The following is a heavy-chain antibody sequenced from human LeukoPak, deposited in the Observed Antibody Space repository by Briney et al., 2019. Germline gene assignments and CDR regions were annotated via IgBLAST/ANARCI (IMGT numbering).Heavy chain of an antibody. Sequence: PGGSLRLSCAASGFTFSSYWMHWVRHAPGKGLVWVSRINSDGSTTTYADSVKGRFTISRDNAKNTLFLQMNSLRAEDTAVYYCARGYCSSSGCHDYYFDYWGQGTLVTVSS. D-gene: IGHD2-2*01. J-gene: IGHJ4*02. V-gene: IGHV3-74*01. CDR1: GFTFSSYW. CDR2: INSDGSTT. CDR3: ARGYCSSSGCHDYYFDY.